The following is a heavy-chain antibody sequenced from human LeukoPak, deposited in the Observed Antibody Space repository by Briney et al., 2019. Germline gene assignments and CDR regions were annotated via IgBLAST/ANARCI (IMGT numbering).Heavy chain of an antibody. CDR1: GFTFSSYG. D-gene: IGHD3-3*01. V-gene: IGHV3-30*02. CDR2: IRYDGSNR. Sequence: GGSLRLSCAASGFTFSSYGMHWVRQAPGKGLEWVEFIRYDGSNRYYADSVKGRFTISRDNSKNTLYLQMNSLRAEDTAVYYCAKDQAYYDFWSGSYFDYWGQGTLVTVSS. CDR3: AKDQAYYDFWSGSYFDY. J-gene: IGHJ4*02.